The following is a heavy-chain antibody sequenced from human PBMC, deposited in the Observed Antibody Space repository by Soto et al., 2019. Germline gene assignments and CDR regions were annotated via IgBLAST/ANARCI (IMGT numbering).Heavy chain of an antibody. J-gene: IGHJ4*01. Sequence: QVQLEESGGGVVQPGRSLRLSCEASGFTFNTYSIRWVRQPPGKGLEWLAAIWYDGTQKYYADSVQGRFIISRDNSKKTLYLEMNSLRAEDTAVYYCARAGGTTVTGLWHFDSWGHGTLVTVSS. D-gene: IGHD4-17*01. CDR2: IWYDGTQK. CDR3: ARAGGTTVTGLWHFDS. CDR1: GFTFNTYS. V-gene: IGHV3-33*01.